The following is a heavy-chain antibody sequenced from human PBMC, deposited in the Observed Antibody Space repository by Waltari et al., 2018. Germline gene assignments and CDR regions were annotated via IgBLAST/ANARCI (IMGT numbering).Heavy chain of an antibody. CDR3: AREGIVVVPAAIPPHFYYYYYMDV. V-gene: IGHV4-34*01. J-gene: IGHJ6*03. CDR1: GGSFSGYY. D-gene: IGHD2-2*02. Sequence: QVQLQQWGAGLLKPSETLSLTCAVYGGSFSGYYWSWIRQPPGKGLEWIGEINHSGSTNYNPSLKRRVTISVDTSKNQFSLKLSSVTAADTAVYYCAREGIVVVPAAIPPHFYYYYYMDVWGKGTTVTISS. CDR2: INHSGST.